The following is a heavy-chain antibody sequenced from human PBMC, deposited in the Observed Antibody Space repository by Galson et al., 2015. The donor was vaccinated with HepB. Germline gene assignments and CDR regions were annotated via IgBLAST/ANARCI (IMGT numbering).Heavy chain of an antibody. CDR3: ASTVGATRPYYFDY. J-gene: IGHJ4*02. CDR1: GYTFTSYG. CDR2: ISTYNGNT. D-gene: IGHD1-26*01. V-gene: IGHV1-18*01. Sequence: SVKVSCKASGYTFTSYGISWVRQAPGQGLEWMGWISTYNGNTNYAQKLQGRVTMTTDTSTSTAYMELRSLRSDDTAVYYCASTVGATRPYYFDYWGQGTLVTVSS.